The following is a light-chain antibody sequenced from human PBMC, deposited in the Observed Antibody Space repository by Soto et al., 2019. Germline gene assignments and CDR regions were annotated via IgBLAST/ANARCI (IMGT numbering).Light chain of an antibody. V-gene: IGLV1-44*01. CDR2: TTN. CDR1: TSNIGSNI. J-gene: IGLJ1*01. Sequence: ALTQAPSASGAPGQRVTISCSGTTSNIGSNIVNWYQQLPGTAPKLLIYTTNKRPSGVPDRFSGSKSGTSASLAISGLQAEDEADYFCAAWDDSLDGYVFGTGTKVTVL. CDR3: AAWDDSLDGYV.